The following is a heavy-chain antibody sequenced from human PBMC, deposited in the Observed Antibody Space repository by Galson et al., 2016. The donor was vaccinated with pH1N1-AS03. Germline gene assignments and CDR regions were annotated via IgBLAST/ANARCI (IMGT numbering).Heavy chain of an antibody. CDR3: IKEGNRLQSRRSDAFDI. CDR1: GFTFRTFS. D-gene: IGHD5-18*01. J-gene: IGHJ3*02. V-gene: IGHV3-64D*06. CDR2: ISDNGINT. Sequence: SLRLSCAASGFTFRTFSIYWVRQAPGKGLEYVSGISDNGINTYYEDPVKARFTVARDKSKNTVYLQMSSLRTEDTAVYYCIKEGNRLQSRRSDAFDIWGRGLMVTVSS.